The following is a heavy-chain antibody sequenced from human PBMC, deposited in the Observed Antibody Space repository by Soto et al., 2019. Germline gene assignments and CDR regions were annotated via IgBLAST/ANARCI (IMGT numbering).Heavy chain of an antibody. J-gene: IGHJ6*02. CDR3: AREHVRPRTGAMDV. CDR2: INPYRGAT. Sequence: VASVKVSCKASGYSFTDYYMHWVRQAPGQGLEWMGWINPYRGATNYAQKFQGRVTMTRDTSISTAYMELSRLRSDDTAVYWCAREHVRPRTGAMDVWGQGTTVTVSS. CDR1: GYSFTDYY. D-gene: IGHD1-1*01. V-gene: IGHV1-2*02.